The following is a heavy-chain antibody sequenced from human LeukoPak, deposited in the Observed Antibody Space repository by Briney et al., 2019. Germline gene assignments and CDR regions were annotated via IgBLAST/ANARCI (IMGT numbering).Heavy chain of an antibody. CDR2: ISYSGST. CDR3: ATRYSSSWYDTYFDY. CDR1: GGSISNSNHY. Sequence: SETLSLTCTVSGGSISNSNHYWGWIRQPPGKGLEWIGSISYSGSTYYNPSLKSRVTISVDTSNNQFSLKLSSVTAADTAVYYCATRYSSSWYDTYFDYWGQGTLVIVSS. D-gene: IGHD6-13*01. V-gene: IGHV4-39*01. J-gene: IGHJ4*02.